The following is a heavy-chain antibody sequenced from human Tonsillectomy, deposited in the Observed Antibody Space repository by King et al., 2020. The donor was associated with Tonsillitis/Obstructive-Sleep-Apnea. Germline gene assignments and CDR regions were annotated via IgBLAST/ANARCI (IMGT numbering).Heavy chain of an antibody. CDR1: GFTFSSYA. Sequence: QLVQYGGGVVQPGRSLRLSCAASGFTFSSYAIHWVRQAPGKGLEWVAVISYDGSNKYYADSVKGRFTISRDNSKNTLDLQMYSLRAEDTAVYYCARECIYDSSGYADTFDICGQGTLVTVSS. CDR3: ARECIYDSSGYADTFDI. D-gene: IGHD3-22*01. J-gene: IGHJ3*02. CDR2: ISYDGSNK. V-gene: IGHV3-30*04.